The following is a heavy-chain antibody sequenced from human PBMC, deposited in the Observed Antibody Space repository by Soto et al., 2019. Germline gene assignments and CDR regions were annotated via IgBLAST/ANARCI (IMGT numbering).Heavy chain of an antibody. Sequence: SETLSLTCTVSGGSISSYYWSWIRQPPGKGLEWIGYIYYSGSTNYNPSLKSRVTISVDTSKNQFSLKLSSVTAADTAVYYCARDNKSKAVNYFDYWGQGTLVTVSS. CDR3: ARDNKSKAVNYFDY. V-gene: IGHV4-59*01. J-gene: IGHJ4*02. CDR2: IYYSGST. CDR1: GGSISSYY.